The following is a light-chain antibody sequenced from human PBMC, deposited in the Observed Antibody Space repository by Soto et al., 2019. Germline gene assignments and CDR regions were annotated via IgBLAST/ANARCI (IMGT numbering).Light chain of an antibody. CDR3: CSYAGSSPYVV. CDR1: SSDVGSYNL. J-gene: IGLJ2*01. Sequence: ALTQPASVSGSPGQSITISCTGTSSDVGSYNLVSWYQQHPGKAPKLMIYEGSKRPSGVSNRFSGSKSGNTASLTISGLQAEDEADYYCCSYAGSSPYVVFGGGTKVTVL. CDR2: EGS. V-gene: IGLV2-23*01.